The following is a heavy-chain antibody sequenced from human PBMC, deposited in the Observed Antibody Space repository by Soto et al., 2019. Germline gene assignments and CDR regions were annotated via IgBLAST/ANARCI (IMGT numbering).Heavy chain of an antibody. CDR3: ALTTTGSRSVDY. J-gene: IGHJ4*02. Sequence: ASVKVSCKAFGYTFTSYGSSWVRQAPGQGLEWMGWISAYNGNTNYAQKLQGRVTMTTDTSTSTAYMELRSLRSAATAVYYCALTTTGSRSVDYWGQGTLVTVSS. V-gene: IGHV1-18*01. CDR2: ISAYNGNT. CDR1: GYTFTSYG. D-gene: IGHD4-17*01.